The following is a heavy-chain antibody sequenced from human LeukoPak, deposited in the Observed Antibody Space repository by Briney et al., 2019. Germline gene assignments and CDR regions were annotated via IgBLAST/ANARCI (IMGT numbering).Heavy chain of an antibody. V-gene: IGHV3-11*06. CDR2: ISSSSSYT. J-gene: IGHJ4*02. Sequence: KPGGSLRLSCAASGFTFSDYYMSWIRQAPGKGLEWVSYISSSSSYTNYADSVKGRFTISRDNAKNSLYLQMNSLRAEDTAVYYCAREGVSSGCIDYWGQGTLVTVSS. CDR3: AREGVSSGCIDY. CDR1: GFTFSDYY. D-gene: IGHD3-22*01.